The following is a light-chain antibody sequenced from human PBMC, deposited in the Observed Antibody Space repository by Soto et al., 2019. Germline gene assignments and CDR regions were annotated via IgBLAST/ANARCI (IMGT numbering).Light chain of an antibody. Sequence: QSALTQPASVSGSPGQSITISCTGSSSDGGTYNLVSWYQQHPGKAPKLMIYEGSKRPSGVSNRFSGSKSGNTASLTISGLQAEDEADYYCCSYAGSSTFEVFGGGTKLTAL. J-gene: IGLJ2*01. CDR2: EGS. CDR3: CSYAGSSTFEV. CDR1: SSDGGTYNL. V-gene: IGLV2-23*03.